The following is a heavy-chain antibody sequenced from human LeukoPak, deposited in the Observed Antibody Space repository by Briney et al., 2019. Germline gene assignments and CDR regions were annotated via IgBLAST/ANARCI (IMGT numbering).Heavy chain of an antibody. Sequence: SQTLSLTCTVPVGSISGGDYYCSWLRQPPRKGLEWIGYIYYSGSTYYNPSLKSRVTISVDTSKNRFSLKLSSGTGADTAVYYCSRVHGTVWFVIDCWGQGTLVTVSS. V-gene: IGHV4-30-4*01. CDR3: SRVHGTVWFVIDC. D-gene: IGHD3-10*01. CDR2: IYYSGST. CDR1: VGSISGGDYY. J-gene: IGHJ4*02.